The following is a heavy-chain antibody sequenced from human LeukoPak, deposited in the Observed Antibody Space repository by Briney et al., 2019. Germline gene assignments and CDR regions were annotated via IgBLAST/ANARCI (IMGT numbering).Heavy chain of an antibody. V-gene: IGHV4-39*02. D-gene: IGHD3-10*01. Sequence: SETLSLTCTVSVGSISSNSFYWAWIRQAPGMGLEWIGRIYYGGSTYYKPSLKSRVTISVDTSKNHFSLKLISVTAADTAVYYCARSYYSGSGSLNYYFDYWGQGTLVTVSS. CDR3: ARSYYSGSGSLNYYFDY. CDR2: IYYGGST. J-gene: IGHJ4*02. CDR1: VGSISSNSFY.